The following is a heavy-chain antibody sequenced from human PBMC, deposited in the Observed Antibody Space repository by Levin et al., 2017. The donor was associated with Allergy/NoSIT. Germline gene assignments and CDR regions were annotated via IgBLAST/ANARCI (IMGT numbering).Heavy chain of an antibody. J-gene: IGHJ4*02. Sequence: SETLSLTCAVSSSSISSGYYWGWIRQPPGKGLEWIGSIYHRGSTYYNPSLKSRVTMSVDTSKNQFSLKLISVTAADMAVYYCARERPALEGTFDNWGQGTLVTVSS. V-gene: IGHV4-38-2*01. CDR3: ARERPALEGTFDN. CDR1: SSSISSGYY. CDR2: IYHRGST. D-gene: IGHD1-1*01.